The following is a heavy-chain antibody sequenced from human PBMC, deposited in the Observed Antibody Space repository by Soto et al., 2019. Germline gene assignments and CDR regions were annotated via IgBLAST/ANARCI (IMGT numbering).Heavy chain of an antibody. CDR3: ARERTRGYSSGPEENWFDP. D-gene: IGHD6-19*01. Sequence: PSETLSLTCTVSGGSISSYYWSWIRQPPGKGLEWIGYIYYSGSTNYNPSLKSRVTISVDTSKNQFSLKLSSVTAADTAVYYCARERTRGYSSGPEENWFDPWGQGTLVTVSS. CDR2: IYYSGST. V-gene: IGHV4-59*01. J-gene: IGHJ5*02. CDR1: GGSISSYY.